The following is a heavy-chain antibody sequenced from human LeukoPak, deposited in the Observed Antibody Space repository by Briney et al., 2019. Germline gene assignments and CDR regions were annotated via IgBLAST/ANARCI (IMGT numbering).Heavy chain of an antibody. CDR3: AKDPEYQLLSWFDP. V-gene: IGHV3-23*01. D-gene: IGHD2-2*01. J-gene: IGHJ5*02. CDR2: ISGSGGST. CDR1: GYTFSSYA. Sequence: AGGSLRLSCAVSGYTFSSYAMSWVRQAPGKGLEWVSAISGSGGSTYYADSVKGRFTISRDSSKNTLYLQMNSLRAEDTAVYYCAKDPEYQLLSWFDPWGQGTLVTVSS.